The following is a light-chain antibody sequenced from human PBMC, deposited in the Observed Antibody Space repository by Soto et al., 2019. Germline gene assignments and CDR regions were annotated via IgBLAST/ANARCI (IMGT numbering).Light chain of an antibody. CDR1: QGISSY. CDR3: QQLNSYPSIT. CDR2: AAS. V-gene: IGKV1-9*01. J-gene: IGKJ5*01. Sequence: IQLTQSPSSLSESVGDRVTISCRASQGISSYLAWYQQKPGKAPKLLIYAASTLQSGVPSRFSGSGSGTDFTLTISSLQPEDFATYYCQQLNSYPSITFGQGTRLEIK.